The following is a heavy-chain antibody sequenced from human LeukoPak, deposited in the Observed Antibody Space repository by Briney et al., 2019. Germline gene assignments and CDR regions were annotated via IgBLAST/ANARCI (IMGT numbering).Heavy chain of an antibody. CDR1: GFTFKSYA. CDR3: AKRPRRLTLVRGVPREDV. CDR2: ISTAGDRT. D-gene: IGHD3-10*01. Sequence: GGSLRLSCAASGFTFKSYAMIWVRQAPGKGLESVSSISTAGDRTYYTDSVKGRFAISRDNSKNTLYLQMNSLRAEDTAVYYCAKRPRRLTLVRGVPREDVWGQGTTVTVSS. J-gene: IGHJ6*02. V-gene: IGHV3-23*01.